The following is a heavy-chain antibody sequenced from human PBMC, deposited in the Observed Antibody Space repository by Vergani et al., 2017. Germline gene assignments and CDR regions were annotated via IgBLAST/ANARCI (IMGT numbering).Heavy chain of an antibody. CDR2: INPNSGGT. CDR1: GYTFTGYY. Sequence: QVQLVQSGAEVKKPGASVKVSCKASGYTFTGYYMHWVRQAPGQGLEWMGWINPNSGGTNYAQKFQGRVTMTRDTSISTAYMELSRLRSDDTAVYYCARSRAMVRGVIIYYYYGMDVWGQGTTVTVSS. CDR3: ARSRAMVRGVIIYYYYGMDV. V-gene: IGHV1-2*02. J-gene: IGHJ6*02. D-gene: IGHD3-10*01.